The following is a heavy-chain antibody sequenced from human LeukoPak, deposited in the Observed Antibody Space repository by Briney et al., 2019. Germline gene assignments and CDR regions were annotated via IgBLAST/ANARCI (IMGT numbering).Heavy chain of an antibody. D-gene: IGHD2-2*01. V-gene: IGHV3-30-3*01. Sequence: GGSLRLSCAASGFPFRSYAMLWVRQAPGKGREGVAVISYDGSNKYYADSVKGRFTISRDNSKNTLYLQMNSLRAEDTAVYYCARGGGVVPTFDYWGQGTLVTVSS. CDR2: ISYDGSNK. J-gene: IGHJ4*02. CDR3: ARGGGVVPTFDY. CDR1: GFPFRSYA.